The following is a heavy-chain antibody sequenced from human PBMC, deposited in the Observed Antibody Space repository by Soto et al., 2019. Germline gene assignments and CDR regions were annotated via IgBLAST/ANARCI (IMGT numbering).Heavy chain of an antibody. CDR3: ARDAPYYDILTGPASGLDY. V-gene: IGHV3-74*01. D-gene: IGHD3-9*01. Sequence: HPNTASWFKVRDHSISRVLQAKRKGLVWVSRINSDGRSTSYADSAKGRFTISRDNAKNTLYLQMNSLRAEDTAVYYCARDAPYYDILTGPASGLDYWGQGTLVTGSS. CDR2: INSDGRST. J-gene: IGHJ4*02. CDR1: WFKVRDHS.